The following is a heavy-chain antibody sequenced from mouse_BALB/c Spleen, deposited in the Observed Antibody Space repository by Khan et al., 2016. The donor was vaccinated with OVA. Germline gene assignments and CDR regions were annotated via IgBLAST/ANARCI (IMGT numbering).Heavy chain of an antibody. J-gene: IGHJ4*01. CDR3: ASPPYFSYTMAY. D-gene: IGHD2-10*01. Sequence: QIQLVQSGPELKKPGETVKISCKASGYTFTSFGMNWVKQAPGKGLEWMGWINTYTGEPTYADDFKGRFAFSLETSASTAYLQINNLKNEDTATYCCASPPYFSYTMAYWGQGTSVTVSS. CDR2: INTYTGEP. V-gene: IGHV9-3-1*01. CDR1: GYTFTSFG.